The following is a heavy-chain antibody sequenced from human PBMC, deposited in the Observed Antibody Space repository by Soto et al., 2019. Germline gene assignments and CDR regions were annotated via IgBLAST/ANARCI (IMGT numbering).Heavy chain of an antibody. D-gene: IGHD6-13*01. J-gene: IGHJ4*02. CDR3: AREGAHSTGWYDYFDQ. V-gene: IGHV1-18*04. Sequence: QVQLVQSGGEVKKPGASVNISCKATGYTFISYSITWVRQAPGQGLEWMGWISTYNGNTKYAQSLQGIVTLTRDTSTNTAFMEIRGLRSDDTAIYYCAREGAHSTGWYDYFDQWGQGTLVAVSS. CDR2: ISTYNGNT. CDR1: GYTFISYS.